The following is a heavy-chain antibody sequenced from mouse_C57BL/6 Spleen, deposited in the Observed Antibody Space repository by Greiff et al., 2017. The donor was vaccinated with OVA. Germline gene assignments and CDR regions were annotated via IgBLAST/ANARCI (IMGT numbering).Heavy chain of an antibody. CDR3: ARSRYYGSSYWPFAD. V-gene: IGHV1-55*01. D-gene: IGHD1-1*01. CDR1: GYTFTSYW. CDR2: IYPGSGST. J-gene: IGHJ3*01. Sequence: QVQLQQPGAELVKPGASVKMSCKASGYTFTSYWITWVKQRPGQGLEWIGDIYPGSGSTNYNEKFKSKATLTVDTSSSTAYMQLSSLTSEDSAVDYGARSRYYGSSYWPFADWGKGTLVTVSA.